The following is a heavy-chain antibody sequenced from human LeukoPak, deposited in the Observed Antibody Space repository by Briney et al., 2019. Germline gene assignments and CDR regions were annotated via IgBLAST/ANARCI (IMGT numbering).Heavy chain of an antibody. V-gene: IGHV4-61*08. J-gene: IGHJ4*02. CDR3: ARGTAGRDY. Sequence: SETLSLTCTVSGGSISSSGYYWSWIRQPPGKGLEWIGTIYYSGSTNYNPSLKSRVTISVDTSKNQFSLKLSSVTAADTAVYYCARGTAGRDYWGQGTLVTVSS. CDR2: IYYSGST. CDR1: GGSISSSGYY. D-gene: IGHD6-13*01.